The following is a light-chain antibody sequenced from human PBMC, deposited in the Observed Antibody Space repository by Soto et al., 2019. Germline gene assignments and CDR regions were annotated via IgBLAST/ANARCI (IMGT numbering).Light chain of an antibody. CDR3: AAWDDSLNEYV. Sequence: QSVLTQAPSVSGTPGQRVTITCSGSSSNIGRNSVNWYQHLPGTAPKLPTHGNNPRPSGVPDRFSGSKSGTSASLAISGLQPEDEADYCCAAWDDSLNEYVFGDGTKVTVL. V-gene: IGLV1-44*01. CDR2: GNN. J-gene: IGLJ1*01. CDR1: SSNIGRNS.